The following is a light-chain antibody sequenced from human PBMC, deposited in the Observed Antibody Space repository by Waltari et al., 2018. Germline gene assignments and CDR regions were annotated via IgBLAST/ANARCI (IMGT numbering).Light chain of an antibody. CDR2: SNN. CDR1: SSNLGSNP. V-gene: IGLV1-44*01. CDR3: AAWDDSLVV. Sequence: QSVLTQPPSASGTPGQRVTISCSGSSSNLGSNPVNWYQQLPGTAPKLLIYSNNQRPSGVPDRFSGSKSGTSASLAISGLQSEDEADYYCAAWDDSLVVFGGGTKLTVL. J-gene: IGLJ2*01.